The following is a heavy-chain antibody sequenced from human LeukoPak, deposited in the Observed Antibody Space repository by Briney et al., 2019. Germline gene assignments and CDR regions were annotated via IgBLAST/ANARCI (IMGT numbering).Heavy chain of an antibody. J-gene: IGHJ4*02. CDR2: IIPIFGKA. Sequence: ASVKVSCKASGGTFSSYAISWVRQAPGQGLEWMGGIIPIFGKANYAQKFQGRVTITADESTSTAYMELSSLRSEDTAVYYCARARGAGVRGVPLFDYWGQGTLVTVSS. D-gene: IGHD3-10*01. CDR1: GGTFSSYA. CDR3: ARARGAGVRGVPLFDY. V-gene: IGHV1-69*01.